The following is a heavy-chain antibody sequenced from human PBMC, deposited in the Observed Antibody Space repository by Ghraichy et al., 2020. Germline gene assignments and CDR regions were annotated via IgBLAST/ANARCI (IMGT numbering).Heavy chain of an antibody. D-gene: IGHD3-10*01. CDR3: ASDVRITMVRGVTN. J-gene: IGHJ4*02. CDR2: ISGSGSSI. CDR1: GFTFSSYA. Sequence: GGSLRLSCAASGFTFSSYAMSWVRQAPGKGLEWVSAISGSGSSISYADSVKGRFTISRDNSKNTLYLQMNSLRAEDTAVYYCASDVRITMVRGVTNWGQGSLVTVSS. V-gene: IGHV3-23*01.